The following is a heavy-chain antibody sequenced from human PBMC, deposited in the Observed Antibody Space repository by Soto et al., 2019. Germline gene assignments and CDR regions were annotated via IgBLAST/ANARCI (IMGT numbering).Heavy chain of an antibody. CDR1: GFTFSSYE. J-gene: IGHJ3*02. CDR2: ISSSGSTI. V-gene: IGHV3-48*03. Sequence: GGSLRLSCAASGFTFSSYEMNWVRQAPGKGLEWVSYISSSGSTIYYADSVKGRFTISRDNAKNSLYLQMNSLRAEDTAVYYCARVAKLTGDPNDAFDIWGQGTMVTVSS. CDR3: ARVAKLTGDPNDAFDI. D-gene: IGHD7-27*01.